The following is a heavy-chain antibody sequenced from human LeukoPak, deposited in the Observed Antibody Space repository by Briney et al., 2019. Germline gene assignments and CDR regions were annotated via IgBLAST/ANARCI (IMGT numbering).Heavy chain of an antibody. CDR1: GFTFSTHW. J-gene: IGHJ3*02. D-gene: IGHD2-15*01. Sequence: GGSLRLSCAASGFTFSTHWMVWVRRAPGKGLLWVSRIDPDGSSTTYADSVTGRFINSRDNARNTLFLQMNSLRAEDTAVYYCARIVQGVFAIWGLGTIVTVSS. CDR3: ARIVQGVFAI. V-gene: IGHV3-74*03. CDR2: IDPDGSST.